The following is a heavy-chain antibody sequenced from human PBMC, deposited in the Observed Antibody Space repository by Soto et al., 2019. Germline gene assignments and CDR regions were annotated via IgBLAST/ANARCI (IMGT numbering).Heavy chain of an antibody. CDR1: GFTFSNYE. CDR3: ARRGYGSRWPNVYMDV. D-gene: IGHD6-13*01. CDR2: ISNNGAHT. J-gene: IGHJ6*03. Sequence: EAQLVESGGGLVQPGGSLRLSCVASGFTFSNYEMHWVRQAPGKGLEYVSGISNNGAHTDYAKSVKGRFTISRDNSENTLYLQMGSLRAEDIVIYYCARRGYGSRWPNVYMDVWGKGTTVTVSS. V-gene: IGHV3-64*01.